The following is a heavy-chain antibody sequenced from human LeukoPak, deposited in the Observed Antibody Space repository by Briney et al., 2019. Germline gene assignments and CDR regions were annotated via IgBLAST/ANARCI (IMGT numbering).Heavy chain of an antibody. V-gene: IGHV1-8*01. CDR1: GYTFTSYD. CDR2: MNPNSGNT. J-gene: IGHJ4*02. Sequence: ASVKVSCKASGYTFTSYDINWVRQATGQGLEWMGWMNPNSGNTGYAQKFQGRVTMTRNTSISTAYMELSSLRSEDTAVYYCARGTTYYDILTGYYTGQGDFDYWGQGTLVTVSS. CDR3: ARGTTYYDILTGYYTGQGDFDY. D-gene: IGHD3-9*01.